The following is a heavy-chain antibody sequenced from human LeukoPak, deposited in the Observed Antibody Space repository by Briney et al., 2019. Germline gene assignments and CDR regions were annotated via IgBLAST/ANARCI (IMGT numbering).Heavy chain of an antibody. CDR1: GGSISSYY. V-gene: IGHV4-59*01. Sequence: LETLSLTCTVSGGSISSYYWSWIRQPPGKGLEWIGYIYYSGSTNYNPSLKSRVTISVDTSKNQFSLKLSSVTAADTAVYYCARDSVGGGYPRFDPWGQGTLVTVSS. D-gene: IGHD5-12*01. J-gene: IGHJ5*02. CDR3: ARDSVGGGYPRFDP. CDR2: IYYSGST.